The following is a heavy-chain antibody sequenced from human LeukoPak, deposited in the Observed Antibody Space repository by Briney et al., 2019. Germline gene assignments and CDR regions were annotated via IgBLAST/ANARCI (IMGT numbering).Heavy chain of an antibody. D-gene: IGHD3-10*01. CDR1: GYSFSTYW. J-gene: IGHJ4*02. CDR3: ARQTRDGSGSRGYSFDF. V-gene: IGHV5-51*01. Sequence: GESLKISCKASGYSFSTYWIGWVRQKPGKGLEWMGFIYPGDSHTRYDPTFEGQVTISADKSTSTAYLHWSSLKASDTAMYYCARQTRDGSGSRGYSFDFWGQGALVTVSS. CDR2: IYPGDSHT.